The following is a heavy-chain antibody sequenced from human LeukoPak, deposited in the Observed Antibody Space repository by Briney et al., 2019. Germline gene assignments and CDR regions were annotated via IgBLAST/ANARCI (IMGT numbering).Heavy chain of an antibody. D-gene: IGHD2-2*01. CDR3: ARDRGCSSTSCYESPSDY. CDR1: GGTLSSYA. V-gene: IGHV1-69*05. CDR2: IIPIFGTA. J-gene: IGHJ4*02. Sequence: ASVKVSCKASGGTLSSYAISWVRQAPGQGLEWMGRIIPIFGTANYAQKFQGRVTITTDESTSTAYMELSSLRSEDTAVYYCARDRGCSSTSCYESPSDYWGQGTLVTVSS.